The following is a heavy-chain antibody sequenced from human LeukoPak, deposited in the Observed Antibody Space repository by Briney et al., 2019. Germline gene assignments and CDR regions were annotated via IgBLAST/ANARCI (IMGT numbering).Heavy chain of an antibody. Sequence: PSETLSLTCTVSGGSISSYYWSWIRQPPGKGLEWIGYIYYSGSTNYNPSLKSRVTISVDTSKNQFSPKLSSVTAADTAVYYCTRHTHDYGDYYFDYWGQGTLVTVSS. CDR3: TRHTHDYGDYYFDY. V-gene: IGHV4-59*08. D-gene: IGHD4-17*01. CDR1: GGSISSYY. CDR2: IYYSGST. J-gene: IGHJ4*02.